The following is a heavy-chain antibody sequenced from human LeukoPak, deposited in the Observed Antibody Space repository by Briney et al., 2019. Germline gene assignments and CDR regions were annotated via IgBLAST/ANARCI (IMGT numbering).Heavy chain of an antibody. J-gene: IGHJ6*03. D-gene: IGHD7-27*01. CDR3: ASRIRQPGSYYYYYYMDV. CDR2: IYYSGST. Sequence: SKTLSLTCTVSGGSISSYYWSWIRQPPGKGLEWIGYIYYSGSTNYNPSLKSRVTISVDTSKNQFSLMLSSVTAVDTAVYYCASRIRQPGSYYYYYYMDVWGKGTTVTVSS. CDR1: GGSISSYY. V-gene: IGHV4-59*01.